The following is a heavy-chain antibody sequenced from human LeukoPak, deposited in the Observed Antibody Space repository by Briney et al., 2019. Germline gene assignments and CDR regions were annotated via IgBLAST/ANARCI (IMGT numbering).Heavy chain of an antibody. CDR3: AKRITVSAGYYLDS. CDR2: VSGGGAYT. V-gene: IGHV3-23*01. D-gene: IGHD2-8*01. CDR1: GFSFSSFA. J-gene: IGHJ4*02. Sequence: GRSLRLSCVGSGFSFSSFAMSWVRQAPGKGLEWVSTVSGGGAYTYYADSVKGRFTVSRDDSKSMHFLQMNSLRPEDTALYFCAKRITVSAGYYLDSWCQGTLVTVSS.